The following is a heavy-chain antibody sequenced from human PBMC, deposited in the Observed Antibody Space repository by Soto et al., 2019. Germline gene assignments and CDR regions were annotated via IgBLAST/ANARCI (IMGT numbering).Heavy chain of an antibody. Sequence: EVHLLESGGGLVQPGGSLRLSCAASGFSFNIYAMKWVRQAPGKGLECVSAISVGGGNTFYADSVKGRFTISRDNSKNTLYLQMNSLRADDTAVYYCAKAPTYDYYYYMDVWSKGTTVTVSS. CDR3: AKAPTYDYYYYMDV. CDR1: GFSFNIYA. V-gene: IGHV3-23*01. J-gene: IGHJ6*03. CDR2: ISVGGGNT.